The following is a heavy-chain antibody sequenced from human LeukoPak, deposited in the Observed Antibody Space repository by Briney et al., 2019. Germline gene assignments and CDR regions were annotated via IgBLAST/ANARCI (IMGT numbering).Heavy chain of an antibody. J-gene: IGHJ6*02. D-gene: IGHD2-2*01. V-gene: IGHV4-59*01. Sequence: SETLSLTCTVSGDSIGSYFWSWIRQSPGKGLEWIGHIYHSGSTNYNPSLKSRVTISVDTSKNQFSLKLTSVTSADTAEYYCARDGPAYTSRWYDYYYGLDVWGPGTTVTVSS. CDR3: ARDGPAYTSRWYDYYYGLDV. CDR2: IYHSGST. CDR1: GDSIGSYF.